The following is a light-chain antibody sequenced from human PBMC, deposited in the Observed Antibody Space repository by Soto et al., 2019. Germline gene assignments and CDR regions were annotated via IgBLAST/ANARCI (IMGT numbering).Light chain of an antibody. Sequence: LTQPASVSGSPGQSITVSCTGTSSDVGGHNYVSWFQQHPGQAPKLLIYEVTTRPSGVSTRFSGSKSGNTASLTISGLQAEDEADYHCSSYSSSGTLFVFGTGTKVTVL. J-gene: IGLJ1*01. CDR2: EVT. V-gene: IGLV2-14*01. CDR3: SSYSSSGTLFV. CDR1: SSDVGGHNY.